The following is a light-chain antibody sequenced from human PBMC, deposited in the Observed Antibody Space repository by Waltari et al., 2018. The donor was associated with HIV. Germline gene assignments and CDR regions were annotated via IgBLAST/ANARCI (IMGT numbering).Light chain of an antibody. CDR1: ALPKKF. CDR3: YSTDISGYSRV. J-gene: IGLJ2*01. V-gene: IGLV3-10*01. Sequence: SYALTQPPSVSVSPGQTARITCSGDALPKKFAYWSQQKAGQAPALVIYEDKKRPSGIPERFSGSRSGTLATLSIRGAQVEDEADYYCYSTDISGYSRVFGGGTKVTVL. CDR2: EDK.